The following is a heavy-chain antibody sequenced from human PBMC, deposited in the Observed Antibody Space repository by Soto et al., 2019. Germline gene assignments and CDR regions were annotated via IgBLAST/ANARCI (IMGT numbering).Heavy chain of an antibody. J-gene: IGHJ6*03. Sequence: QVQLVQSGAEVKKPGASVKVSCKASGYTFTSYYMHWVRQAPGQGLEWMGIINPSGGSTSYAQKFQGSVTMTRDTSTSKVYMELSSLRSEDTAVYYCATTRITIFGVAYYYYYMDVWGKGTTVTVSS. CDR2: INPSGGST. CDR3: ATTRITIFGVAYYYYYMDV. V-gene: IGHV1-46*03. CDR1: GYTFTSYY. D-gene: IGHD3-3*01.